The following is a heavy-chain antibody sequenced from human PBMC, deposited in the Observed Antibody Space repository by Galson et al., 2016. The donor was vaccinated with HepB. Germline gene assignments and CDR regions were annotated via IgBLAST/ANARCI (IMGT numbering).Heavy chain of an antibody. CDR3: VRGSTAPDV. D-gene: IGHD1-26*01. Sequence: SLXXXCAGSGXXFSXXXMTXXXQAXXKGLXXVSXXSMSGNSRDYAESVKGRFTISRDNSRSMLFLQMNSLKTEDTGVYYCVRGSTAPDVWGKVTTXTVS. J-gene: IGHJ6*03. CDR1: GXXFSXXX. CDR2: XSMSGNSR. V-gene: IGHV3-23*01.